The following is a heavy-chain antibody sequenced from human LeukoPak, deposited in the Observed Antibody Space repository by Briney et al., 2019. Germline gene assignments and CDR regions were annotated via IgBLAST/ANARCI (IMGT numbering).Heavy chain of an antibody. D-gene: IGHD5-12*01. CDR2: ITSSSGSI. Sequence: PGGSLRLSCAVSGFTFSSYSLNWVRQAPGKGLKWVSSITSSSGSIYYADSVKGRFTISRDNAKSSLYLQMNSLRVEDTAVYYCAREAYTGFDLEAFDSWGQGTRVTVSS. J-gene: IGHJ4*02. CDR1: GFTFSSYS. CDR3: AREAYTGFDLEAFDS. V-gene: IGHV3-21*06.